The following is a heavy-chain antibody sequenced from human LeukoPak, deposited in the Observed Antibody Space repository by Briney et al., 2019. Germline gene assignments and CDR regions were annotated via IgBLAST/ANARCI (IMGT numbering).Heavy chain of an antibody. CDR1: GGSISSYY. CDR3: ASFYCSGGSCYQYYSYYYMDV. CDR2: IYYSGST. V-gene: IGHV4-59*01. J-gene: IGHJ6*03. Sequence: SETLSLTCTVSGGSISSYYWSWIRQPPGKGLEWIGYIYYSGSTNYNPSLKSRVTISVDTSKNQFSLKLSSVTAADTAVYYCASFYCSGGSCYQYYSYYYMDVWGKGTTVTISS. D-gene: IGHD2-15*01.